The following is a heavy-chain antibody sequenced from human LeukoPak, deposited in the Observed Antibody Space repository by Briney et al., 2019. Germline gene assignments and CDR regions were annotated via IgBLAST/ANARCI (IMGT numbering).Heavy chain of an antibody. CDR2: FFSSGNT. CDR3: ARVDSYYFDY. CDR1: GGSFTSFY. Sequence: SETLSLTCTVSGGSFTSFYWSWIRQPAGKGLEWIGRFFSSGNTNYNPSFKSRASISVDKSKNQFSLKLTSVTAADTAVYYCARVDSYYFDYWGQRTLVTVSS. J-gene: IGHJ4*02. D-gene: IGHD3-9*01. V-gene: IGHV4-4*07.